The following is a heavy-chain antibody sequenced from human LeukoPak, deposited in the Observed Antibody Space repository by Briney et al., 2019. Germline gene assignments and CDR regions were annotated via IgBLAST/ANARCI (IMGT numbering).Heavy chain of an antibody. CDR1: GFHFFIYD. CDR2: IRHDDDQT. CDR3: VKDGSNWNFDY. D-gene: IGHD1-20*01. V-gene: IGHV3-30*02. Sequence: SGGSLRLSCAVSGFHFFIYDMHWVRETPGRGVEGVASIRHDDDQTYYAGSVKGRFTISRDNSKNTVDVQMNSLRVEDTAVYYCVKDGSNWNFDYWGQGTLVTVSS. J-gene: IGHJ4*02.